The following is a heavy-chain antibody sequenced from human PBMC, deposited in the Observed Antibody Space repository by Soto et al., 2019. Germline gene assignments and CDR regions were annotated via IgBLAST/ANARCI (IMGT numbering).Heavy chain of an antibody. J-gene: IGHJ4*02. CDR2: ISSSGSTI. Sequence: PGGSLRLSCAASGFTFSDYYMSWIRQAPGKGLEWVSYISSSGSTIYYADSVKGRFTISRDNAKNSLYLQMNSLRAEDTAVYYCARDHRAPWSVTFYDYWGQGTLVTVSS. CDR1: GFTFSDYY. D-gene: IGHD4-17*01. CDR3: ARDHRAPWSVTFYDY. V-gene: IGHV3-11*01.